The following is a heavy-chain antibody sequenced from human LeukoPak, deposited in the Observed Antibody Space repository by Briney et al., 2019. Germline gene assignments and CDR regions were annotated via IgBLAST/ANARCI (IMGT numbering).Heavy chain of an antibody. CDR3: ARAPTSPPRRGWFDP. Sequence: GGSLRLSCAASGFTFSDYYMSWIRQAPGKGLEWVSYISSSGSTIYYADSVKGRFTISRDNAKNSLYLQMNSLRAEDTAVYYCARAPTSPPRRGWFDPWGQGTLVTVSS. CDR1: GFTFSDYY. CDR2: ISSSGSTI. J-gene: IGHJ5*02. D-gene: IGHD1-14*01. V-gene: IGHV3-11*04.